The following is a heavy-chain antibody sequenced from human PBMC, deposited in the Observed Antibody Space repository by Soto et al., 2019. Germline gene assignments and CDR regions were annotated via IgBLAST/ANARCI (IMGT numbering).Heavy chain of an antibody. Sequence: GGSLRLSCAASGFTFDDYAMHWVRQAPGKGLEWVSGISWNSGSIGYADSVKGRFTISRDNAKNSLYLQMNSLRAEDTALYYCAEDMGSGGIAVAGAALSYYYYGMDVWGQGTTVTVSS. CDR1: GFTFDDYA. CDR3: AEDMGSGGIAVAGAALSYYYYGMDV. CDR2: ISWNSGSI. V-gene: IGHV3-9*01. D-gene: IGHD6-19*01. J-gene: IGHJ6*02.